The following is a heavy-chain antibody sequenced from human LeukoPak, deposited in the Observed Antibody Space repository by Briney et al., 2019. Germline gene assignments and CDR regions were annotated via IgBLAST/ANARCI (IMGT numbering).Heavy chain of an antibody. D-gene: IGHD3-10*01. CDR2: INANNDQT. CDR1: GYTFNSYG. Sequence: ASVKVSCKASGYTFNSYGVTWVRQAPGQGLEWMGWINANNDQTHYGQNLQDRVTMTTDPSTRTVYMNLRTLRADDTAMYYCARLNLIRGVRVIDYWGQGTLVTVSS. CDR3: ARLNLIRGVRVIDY. J-gene: IGHJ4*02. V-gene: IGHV1-18*01.